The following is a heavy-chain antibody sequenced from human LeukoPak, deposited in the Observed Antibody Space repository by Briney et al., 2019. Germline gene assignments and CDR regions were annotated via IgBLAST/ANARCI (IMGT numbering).Heavy chain of an antibody. J-gene: IGHJ4*02. CDR3: ARISLRSEGFDY. CDR1: GGSISSGDYH. D-gene: IGHD5-12*01. CDR2: IYYSGST. V-gene: IGHV4-30-4*01. Sequence: PSQTLSLTCTVSGGSISSGDYHWSWIRQPPGKGLEWIGYIYYSGSTYYNPSLKSRVTISVDTSKNQFSLKLSSVTAADTAVYYCARISLRSEGFDYWGQGTLVTVSS.